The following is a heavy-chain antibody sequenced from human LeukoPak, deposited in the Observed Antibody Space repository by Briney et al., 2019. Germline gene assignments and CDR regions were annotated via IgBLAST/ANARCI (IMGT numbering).Heavy chain of an antibody. V-gene: IGHV4-34*01. Sequence: SETLSLTCAVYGGSFSGYYWSWIRQPPGKGLEWIGEINHSGSTNYNPSLKSRVTISVDTSKNQFSLKLSSVTAADTAVYYCANGGIVTWDASFDSWGQGTLVTVSS. J-gene: IGHJ4*02. CDR3: ANGGIVTWDASFDS. CDR1: GGSFSGYY. D-gene: IGHD1-26*01. CDR2: INHSGST.